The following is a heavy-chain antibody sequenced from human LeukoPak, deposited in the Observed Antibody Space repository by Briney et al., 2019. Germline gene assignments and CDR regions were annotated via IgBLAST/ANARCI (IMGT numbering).Heavy chain of an antibody. CDR3: AKDKNPTAIAVAGGS. V-gene: IGHV3-7*03. D-gene: IGHD6-19*01. Sequence: GGSLRLSCEVSGFTFRHNWMSWLRQTPGKGLEWLANINEDGSVKYYVDSVKGRFTISRDNAKNSLYLQMNSLRAEDTALYYCAKDKNPTAIAVAGGSWGQGTLVTVSS. J-gene: IGHJ5*02. CDR1: GFTFRHNW. CDR2: INEDGSVK.